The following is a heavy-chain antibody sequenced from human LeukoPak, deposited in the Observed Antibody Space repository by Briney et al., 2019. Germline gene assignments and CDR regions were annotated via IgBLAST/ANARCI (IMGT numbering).Heavy chain of an antibody. CDR1: GYTLTELS. V-gene: IGHV1-24*01. Sequence: GASVKVSCKVSGYTLTELSMHWVRQAPGKGLEWMGGFDPEDGETIYAQKFQGRVTMTEDTSTDTAYMELSSLRSEDTAVYYCAGQLWSGYYSDYWGQGTLATVSS. CDR2: FDPEDGET. CDR3: AGQLWSGYYSDY. D-gene: IGHD5-18*01. J-gene: IGHJ4*02.